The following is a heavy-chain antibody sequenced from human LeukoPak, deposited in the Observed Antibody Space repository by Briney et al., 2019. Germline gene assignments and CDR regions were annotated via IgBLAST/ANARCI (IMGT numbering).Heavy chain of an antibody. CDR1: GGSISSYY. CDR2: IYYSGST. CDR3: ARIAAYCGGDCYFIPDY. J-gene: IGHJ4*02. V-gene: IGHV4-59*01. Sequence: SETLSLTCTVSGGSISSYYWSWIRQPPGKGLEWIGYIYYSGSTNYNPSLKSRVTISVDTSKNQFSLKMSSVTAVDTAVYYCARIAAYCGGDCYFIPDYWGQGTLVTVSS. D-gene: IGHD2-21*02.